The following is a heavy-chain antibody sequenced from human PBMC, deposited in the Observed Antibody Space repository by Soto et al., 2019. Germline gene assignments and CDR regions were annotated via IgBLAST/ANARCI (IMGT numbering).Heavy chain of an antibody. V-gene: IGHV3-23*01. D-gene: IGHD2-15*01. CDR3: AKGSCSGGSCFTLFDY. Sequence: GESLKISCAASGFTFSSYAMSWVRQAPGKGLEWVSAISGSGGSTYYADSVKGRFTISRDNSKNTLYLQMHSLRAEDTAVYYCAKGSCSGGSCFTLFDYWGQGTLVTVSS. CDR2: ISGSGGST. J-gene: IGHJ4*02. CDR1: GFTFSSYA.